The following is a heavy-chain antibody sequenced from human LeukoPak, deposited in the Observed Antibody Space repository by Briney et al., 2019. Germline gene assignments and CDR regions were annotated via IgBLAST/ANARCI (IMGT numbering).Heavy chain of an antibody. Sequence: GGSLRLSCAASRFTFSSYTMNWVRQAPGKGLEWVSGISWNSGSIGYADSVKGRFTISRDNAKNSLYLQMNSLRAEDTAVYYCAELGITMIGGVWGKGTTVTISS. CDR2: ISWNSGSI. CDR1: RFTFSSYT. D-gene: IGHD3-10*02. CDR3: AELGITMIGGV. V-gene: IGHV3-48*04. J-gene: IGHJ6*04.